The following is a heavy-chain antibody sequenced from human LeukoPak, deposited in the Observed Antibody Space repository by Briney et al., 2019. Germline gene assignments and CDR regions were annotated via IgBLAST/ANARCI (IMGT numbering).Heavy chain of an antibody. CDR1: GGTFSNHA. D-gene: IGHD3-22*01. CDR2: TTPIFGSA. V-gene: IGHV1-69*05. J-gene: IGHJ3*02. Sequence: SVKVSCKASGGTFSNHAVSWVRQAPGQGLEWMGRTTPIFGSANYAQKFQGRVTIATDESTSTAYMELSSLRSEDTAVYYCARAPFYFDSSGYSMDAFDIWGQGTMVTVSS. CDR3: ARAPFYFDSSGYSMDAFDI.